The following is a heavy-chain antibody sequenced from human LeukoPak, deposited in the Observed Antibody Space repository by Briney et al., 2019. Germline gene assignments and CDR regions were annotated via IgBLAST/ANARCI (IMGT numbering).Heavy chain of an antibody. CDR1: GFTFSNYM. Sequence: GGSLRLSCAASGFTFSNYMMHWVRQAPGKGLEWVSFIHRDDKTYYADSVKGRFTMSRDSSKNTLYLQMNSLGADDTAVYYCAREVISTPSYFDYWGQGILVTVSS. CDR3: AREVISTPSYFDY. D-gene: IGHD2-2*01. J-gene: IGHJ4*02. V-gene: IGHV3-53*01. CDR2: IHRDDKT.